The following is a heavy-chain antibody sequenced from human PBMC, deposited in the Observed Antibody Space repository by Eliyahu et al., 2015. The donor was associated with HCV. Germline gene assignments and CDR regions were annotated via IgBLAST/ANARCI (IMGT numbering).Heavy chain of an antibody. V-gene: IGHV4-59*01. CDR3: ASGGGGIAVAGTGGWFDP. D-gene: IGHD6-19*01. CDR1: GGSITTYY. CDR2: IHYRWST. J-gene: IGHJ5*02. Sequence: QVQLQESGPGLVKPSETLSLTCTVSGGSITTYYWSWIRQPPGKGLEWIGYIHYRWSTHYTPSLKSRVTISVDTAKNQFSLKLTSVTAADTAVYYCASGGGGIAVAGTGGWFDPWGQGTLVTVSS.